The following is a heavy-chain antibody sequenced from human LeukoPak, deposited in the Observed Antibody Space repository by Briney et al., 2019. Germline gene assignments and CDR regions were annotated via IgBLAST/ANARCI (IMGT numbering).Heavy chain of an antibody. CDR1: GRSISSYY. CDR2: IYTSGST. D-gene: IGHD3-9*01. V-gene: IGHV4-4*07. Sequence: PSETLSLTCTVSGRSISSYYWSWIRQPAGKGLEWIGRIYTSGSTNYNPSLKSRVTMSVDTSKNQFSLKLRSVTAADTAVYYCASQDWLSYYFDYWGQGTLVTVSS. J-gene: IGHJ4*02. CDR3: ASQDWLSYYFDY.